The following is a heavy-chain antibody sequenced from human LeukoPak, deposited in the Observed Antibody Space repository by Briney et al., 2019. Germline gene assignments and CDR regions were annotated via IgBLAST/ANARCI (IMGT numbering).Heavy chain of an antibody. V-gene: IGHV3-49*04. CDR1: GFTFGDYV. CDR3: TRDTRKGAPNNDY. Sequence: GGSLRLSCTASGFTFGDYVMSWVRQAPGKGLEWGGFIRTKRYGGTAEYAVSVKGRFTISRDDSKSIAYLQMDSLKTEDTAVYYCTRDTRKGAPNNDYWGQGTLVTVSS. J-gene: IGHJ4*02. CDR2: IRTKRYGGTA.